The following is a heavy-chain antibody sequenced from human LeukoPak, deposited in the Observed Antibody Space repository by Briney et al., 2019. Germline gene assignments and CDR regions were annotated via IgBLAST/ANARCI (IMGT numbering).Heavy chain of an antibody. J-gene: IGHJ4*02. Sequence: NSGGSLRLSCAASGFTFSNAWMSWVRQAPGKGLEWVSYISSSGSTIYYADSVKGRFTISRDNAKNSLYLQMNSLRAEDTAVYYCARDRSGYSGYAFFDYWGQGTPVTVSS. V-gene: IGHV3-11*04. CDR1: GFTFSNAW. D-gene: IGHD5-12*01. CDR2: ISSSGSTI. CDR3: ARDRSGYSGYAFFDY.